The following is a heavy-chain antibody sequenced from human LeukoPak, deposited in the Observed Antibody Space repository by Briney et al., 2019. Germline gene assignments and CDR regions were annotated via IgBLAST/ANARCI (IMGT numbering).Heavy chain of an antibody. CDR2: IYHDENT. CDR3: AREIRWELRPDAFDI. D-gene: IGHD1-26*01. J-gene: IGHJ3*02. Sequence: PSGTLSLTCAVSGDSINSFHWWSWVRQPPGKGLEWIGEIYHDENTNYNPSLESRVTISVDKSRNQFSLKLTSVTAADTAVYYCAREIRWELRPDAFDIWGQGTMVTVSS. CDR1: GDSINSFHW. V-gene: IGHV4-4*02.